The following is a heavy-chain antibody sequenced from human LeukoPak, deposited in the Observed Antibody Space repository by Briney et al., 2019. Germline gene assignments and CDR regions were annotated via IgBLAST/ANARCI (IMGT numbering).Heavy chain of an antibody. J-gene: IGHJ4*02. CDR1: GGSISSYY. CDR2: IYYSGST. D-gene: IGHD3-22*01. Sequence: SETLSLTCTVSGGSISSYYWSWIRQPPGKGLEWIGYIYYSGSTNYNPSLKSRVTISVDTSKNQFSPKLSSVTAADTAVYYCARELVYYYDSSGYYPLHYFDYWGQGTLVTVSS. CDR3: ARELVYYYDSSGYYPLHYFDY. V-gene: IGHV4-59*01.